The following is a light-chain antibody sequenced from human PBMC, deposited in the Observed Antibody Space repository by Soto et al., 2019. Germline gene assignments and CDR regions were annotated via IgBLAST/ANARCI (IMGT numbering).Light chain of an antibody. Sequence: QSLPAQPPSASRPRGNSVTISCSAPRRDVGYSNYVAWYQQHPGKAPKLIIYEVNRRPSGVPDRFSGSKSGYTASLTVSGLQAEDAADYCCCSFGENTFFVFGRGTKVTVL. CDR2: EVN. V-gene: IGLV2-8*01. J-gene: IGLJ1*01. CDR3: CSFGENTFFV. CDR1: RRDVGYSNY.